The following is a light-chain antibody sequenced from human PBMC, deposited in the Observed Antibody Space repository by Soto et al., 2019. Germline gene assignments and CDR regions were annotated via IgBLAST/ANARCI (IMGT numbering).Light chain of an antibody. Sequence: DIVMTQSPDSLAVSLGERATINCKSSQSVLFSSNNKNYLAWFQQKVGQPPKLLIYWASTRESGVPDRFSGSGSGTDFTITISSLQAEDVAVYYCLQYYSKPLTFGGGTKVEI. CDR1: QSVLFSSNNKNY. CDR3: LQYYSKPLT. V-gene: IGKV4-1*01. J-gene: IGKJ4*01. CDR2: WAS.